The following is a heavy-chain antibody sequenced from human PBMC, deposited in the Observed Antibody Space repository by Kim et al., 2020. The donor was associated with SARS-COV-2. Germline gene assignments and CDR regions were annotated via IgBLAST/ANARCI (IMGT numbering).Heavy chain of an antibody. CDR1: GGSISSSSYY. Sequence: SETLSLTCTVSGGSISSSSYYWGWIRQPPGKGLEWIGSIYYSGSTYYNPSLKSRVTISVDTSKNQFSLKLSSVTAADTAVYYCARRIPRGLVPGDYFDYWGQGTLVTVSS. CDR2: IYYSGST. D-gene: IGHD2-2*01. V-gene: IGHV4-39*01. CDR3: ARRIPRGLVPGDYFDY. J-gene: IGHJ4*02.